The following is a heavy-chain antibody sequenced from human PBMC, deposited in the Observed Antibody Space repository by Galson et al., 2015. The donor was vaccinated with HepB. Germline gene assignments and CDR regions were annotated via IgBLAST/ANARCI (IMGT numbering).Heavy chain of an antibody. J-gene: IGHJ4*02. V-gene: IGHV3-72*01. Sequence: SLRLSCAASGFTFSDYYMEWVRQAPGTGLEWVGRVRHKARRYTTDYVAFVEGRFTIPRYDSKNSLYLQMDSLKTEDTAVYYCSRTLPGIDLDYWGQGTVFTVSS. CDR2: VRHKARRYTT. CDR1: GFTFSDYY. CDR3: SRTLPGIDLDY. D-gene: IGHD3-3*02.